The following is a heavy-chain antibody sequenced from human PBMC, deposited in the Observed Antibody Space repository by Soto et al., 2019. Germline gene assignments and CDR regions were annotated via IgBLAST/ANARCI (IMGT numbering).Heavy chain of an antibody. Sequence: PSETLSLTCTVSGGSINSGNFYWGWIRQRPGKGLEWIGFTYHSGVPYYNPSLKSRVTISVDTSMNRFSLTLTSVTAADTARYYCARDQAPYYDSWSGSSRDGYYGMDVWGPGITVTVSS. CDR3: ARDQAPYYDSWSGSSRDGYYGMDV. D-gene: IGHD3-3*01. CDR2: TYHSGVP. V-gene: IGHV4-31*03. J-gene: IGHJ6*02. CDR1: GGSINSGNFY.